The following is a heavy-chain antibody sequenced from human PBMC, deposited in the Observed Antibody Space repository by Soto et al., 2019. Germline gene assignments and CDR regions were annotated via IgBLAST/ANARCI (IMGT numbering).Heavy chain of an antibody. CDR1: GFTFSSYW. Sequence: EVQLVESGGGLVQPGGSLRLSCAASGFTFSSYWMHWVRQAPGKGLVWVSRINSDGSSTSYADSVKGRFTISRDNAKNTLYLQMNSLRAEDTAVYYCASDGSHDYGDYAPRYYGMDVWGQGTTVTVSS. CDR3: ASDGSHDYGDYAPRYYGMDV. D-gene: IGHD4-17*01. J-gene: IGHJ6*02. V-gene: IGHV3-74*01. CDR2: INSDGSST.